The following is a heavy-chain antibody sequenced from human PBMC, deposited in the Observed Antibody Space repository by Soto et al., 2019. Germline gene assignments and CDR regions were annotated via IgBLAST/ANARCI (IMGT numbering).Heavy chain of an antibody. CDR1: GGSISSYY. J-gene: IGHJ5*02. D-gene: IGHD6-13*01. Sequence: SETLSLTCTVSGGSISSYYWSWIRQPPGKGLEWIGYIYYSGSTNYNPSLKSRVTISVDTSKNQFSLKLSSVTAADTAVYYCARERYISSWYGNWFVPWGQGTLVTVSS. CDR3: ARERYISSWYGNWFVP. CDR2: IYYSGST. V-gene: IGHV4-59*01.